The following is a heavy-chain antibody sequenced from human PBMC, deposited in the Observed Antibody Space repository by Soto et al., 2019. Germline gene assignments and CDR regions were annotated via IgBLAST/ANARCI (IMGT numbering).Heavy chain of an antibody. CDR3: AKERLGSYYAFDI. D-gene: IGHD1-26*01. V-gene: IGHV3-9*01. CDR2: ISWNSGSI. CDR1: GFTFDDYA. Sequence: GGSLRLSCAASGFTFDDYAIHWVRQAPGKGLEWVSGISWNSGSIGYADSVKGRFTISRDNAKNSLYLQMNSLRAEDTALYYCAKERLGSYYAFDIWGQGTMVTVSS. J-gene: IGHJ3*02.